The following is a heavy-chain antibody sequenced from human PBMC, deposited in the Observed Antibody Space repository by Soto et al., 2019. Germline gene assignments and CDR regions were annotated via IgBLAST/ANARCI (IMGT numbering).Heavy chain of an antibody. D-gene: IGHD5-12*01. J-gene: IGHJ5*02. Sequence: SETLSLTCAAYGESFIGYYWTWIRQPPGKGLEWIGEINHRGRTNYNPSLKSRGTISIDTSKNQFSLKLTSVTAAETSVYYCARNDIVTTNWFDPWGQGNLVTVSS. CDR1: GESFIGYY. CDR3: ARNDIVTTNWFDP. CDR2: INHRGRT. V-gene: IGHV4-34*01.